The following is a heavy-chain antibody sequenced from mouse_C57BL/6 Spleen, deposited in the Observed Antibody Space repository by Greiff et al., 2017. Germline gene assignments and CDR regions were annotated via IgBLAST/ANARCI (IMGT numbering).Heavy chain of an antibody. CDR2: IYPGDGDT. CDR3: ARNPLYGNYSYYFDY. Sequence: VQGVESGAELVKPGASVKISCKASGYAFSSYWMNWVKQRPGKGLEWIGQIYPGDGDTNYNGKFKGKATLTADKSSSTAYMQLSSLTSEDSAVYFCARNPLYGNYSYYFDYWGQGTTLTVSS. D-gene: IGHD2-1*01. V-gene: IGHV1-80*01. J-gene: IGHJ2*01. CDR1: GYAFSSYW.